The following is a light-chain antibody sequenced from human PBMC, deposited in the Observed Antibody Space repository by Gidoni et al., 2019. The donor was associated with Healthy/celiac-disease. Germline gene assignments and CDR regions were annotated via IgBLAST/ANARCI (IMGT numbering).Light chain of an antibody. CDR3: QAWDSSLVV. CDR1: KLGDKY. J-gene: IGLJ2*01. Sequence: SYALTQPPSVSVSPGQTASITCSGDKLGDKYACWYQQKPGQSHVLVIYQDSKRPSGLPERFSGSNSGNTATLTISGTQAMDEADYYCQAWDSSLVVFGGGTKLTVL. V-gene: IGLV3-1*01. CDR2: QDS.